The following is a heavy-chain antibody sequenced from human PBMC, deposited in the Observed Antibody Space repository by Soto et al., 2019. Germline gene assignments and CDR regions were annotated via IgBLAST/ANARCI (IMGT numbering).Heavy chain of an antibody. CDR3: VRGPPRGGFDL. J-gene: IGHJ5*02. CDR2: VSPNSGNT. CDR1: GYTFTSYD. D-gene: IGHD3-16*01. V-gene: IGHV1-8*01. Sequence: QVQMVQSGAEVKEPGASVKVSCKASGYTFTSYDINWVRQATGQGLEWMGWVSPNSGNTGYAQRFQGRITMTRHTSISTVYMELSSLRSEDTAVYYCVRGPPRGGFDLWGQGTLVSVSS.